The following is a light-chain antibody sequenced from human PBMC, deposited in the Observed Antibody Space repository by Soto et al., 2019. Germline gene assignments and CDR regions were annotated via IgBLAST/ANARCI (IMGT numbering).Light chain of an antibody. CDR1: QGISTH. CDR3: QQFNGYPQT. J-gene: IGKJ2*01. Sequence: DILLTQSPSFLSSSVGDRATITCRASQGISTHLAWYQQKPGKAPRRLIYAASTLQGGGPSRFSGSGFGTEFTLTISSLQPEDFATYYCQQFNGYPQTFGQGTKLEIK. V-gene: IGKV1-9*01. CDR2: AAS.